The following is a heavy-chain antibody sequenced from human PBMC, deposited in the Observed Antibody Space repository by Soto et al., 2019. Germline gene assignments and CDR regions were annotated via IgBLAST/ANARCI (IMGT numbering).Heavy chain of an antibody. Sequence: SETLSLTCTVSGGSISSGGYYWSWIRHHPGKGLEWIGYIYYSGSTYYNPSLKSRVTISVHTSKNQFSLKLSSVTAADTAVYYCARVPPPYDSSGYYYPYFDYWGQGTLVTVSS. V-gene: IGHV4-31*03. D-gene: IGHD3-22*01. J-gene: IGHJ4*02. CDR1: GGSISSGGYY. CDR3: ARVPPPYDSSGYYYPYFDY. CDR2: IYYSGST.